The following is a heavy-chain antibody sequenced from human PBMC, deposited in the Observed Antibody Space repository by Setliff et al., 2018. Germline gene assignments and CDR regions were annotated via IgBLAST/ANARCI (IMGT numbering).Heavy chain of an antibody. D-gene: IGHD6-19*01. J-gene: IGHJ5*02. CDR1: GNRFTDYN. CDR2: INPDSGDT. Sequence: ASVKVSCKASGNRFTDYNLHWVRQAPGQGLEWMGWINPDSGDTHSAQKFQGRVTMTRDTSINTSYVELSTLTSDDTAVYFCARATRDSGGWYYEYNWFDPWGQGTLVTVSS. CDR3: ARATRDSGGWYYEYNWFDP. V-gene: IGHV1-2*02.